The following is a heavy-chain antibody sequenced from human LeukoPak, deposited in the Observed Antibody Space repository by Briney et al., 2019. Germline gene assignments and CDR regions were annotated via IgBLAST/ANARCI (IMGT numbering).Heavy chain of an antibody. CDR3: AAPGVPAATYYFDY. D-gene: IGHD2-2*01. CDR2: IRYYGSNK. Sequence: IRYYGSNKYYADSVKGRFTISRDNSKNTVYLQMNSLRAEDTAVYYCAAPGVPAATYYFDYWGREPWSPSPQ. V-gene: IGHV3-30*02. J-gene: IGHJ4*02.